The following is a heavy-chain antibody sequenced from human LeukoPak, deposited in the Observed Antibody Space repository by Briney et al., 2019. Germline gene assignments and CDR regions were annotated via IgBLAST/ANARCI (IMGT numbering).Heavy chain of an antibody. D-gene: IGHD6-13*01. Sequence: GTSLRLSCAASGFTFSTYSMHWVRQAPGKGLEWVAVISYAGSNKYYADSVKGRFSISRDNVKNTLYLQMNSLRAEDTAVYFCAREQPGPWGQGTLVTVSS. CDR2: ISYAGSNK. J-gene: IGHJ5*02. CDR1: GFTFSTYS. V-gene: IGHV3-30*03. CDR3: AREQPGP.